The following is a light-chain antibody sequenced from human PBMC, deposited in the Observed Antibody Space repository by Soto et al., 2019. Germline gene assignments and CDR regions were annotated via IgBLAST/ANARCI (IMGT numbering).Light chain of an antibody. CDR1: QSVSSY. CDR3: QHRSKWPVS. CDR2: DAS. Sequence: EIVLTQSPGTLSLSPGERATLSCRASQSVSSYLAWYQQKPGQAPRLLISDASNRATGIPARFSGSGSGTDFTLTISSLEPEDFAVYYCQHRSKWPVSFGQGTRLEIK. V-gene: IGKV3-11*01. J-gene: IGKJ5*01.